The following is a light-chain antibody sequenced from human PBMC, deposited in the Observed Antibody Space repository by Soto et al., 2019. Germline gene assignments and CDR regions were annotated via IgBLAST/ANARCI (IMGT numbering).Light chain of an antibody. V-gene: IGLV2-14*01. CDR3: ISFTTSSTWV. CDR1: SSDVGKYSY. Sequence: QSVLTQPASVSGSPGQSIAISCTGTSSDVGKYSYVSWFQQYPGNAPKLMIYEVSNRPSGVSNRFSGAKSGNTASLTISGLQGEDEADYSCISFTTSSTWVFGGGTKLTVL. J-gene: IGLJ3*02. CDR2: EVS.